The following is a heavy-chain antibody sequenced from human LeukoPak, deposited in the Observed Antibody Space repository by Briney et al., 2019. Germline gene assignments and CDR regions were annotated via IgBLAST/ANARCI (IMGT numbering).Heavy chain of an antibody. D-gene: IGHD4-11*01. CDR1: GFTFSSYG. J-gene: IGHJ4*02. V-gene: IGHV3-33*01. CDR2: IWYDGSNK. Sequence: GGSLRLSCAASGFTFSSYGMHWVRQAPGKGLEWVAVIWYDGSNKYYADSVKGRFTISRDNSKNTVYLQMNSLRAEDTAVYYCARKLLSYSDYEVDYWGQGTLVTVSS. CDR3: ARKLLSYSDYEVDY.